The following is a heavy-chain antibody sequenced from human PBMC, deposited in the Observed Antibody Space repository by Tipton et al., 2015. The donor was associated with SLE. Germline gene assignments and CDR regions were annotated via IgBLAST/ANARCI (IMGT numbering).Heavy chain of an antibody. CDR3: ARQEVGAAAFDY. V-gene: IGHV1-69*05. J-gene: IGHJ4*02. CDR1: GGTFSTHA. Sequence: QSGAEVKKPGSSVKVSCKASGGTFSTHAISWVRQAPGQGLEWMGEIIPFFGTVKYAQRFQGRVTITTDESTSAVYMDLSSMNSEDTAVYYCARQEVGAAAFDYWGQGTLVTVSS. D-gene: IGHD1-26*01. CDR2: IIPFFGTV.